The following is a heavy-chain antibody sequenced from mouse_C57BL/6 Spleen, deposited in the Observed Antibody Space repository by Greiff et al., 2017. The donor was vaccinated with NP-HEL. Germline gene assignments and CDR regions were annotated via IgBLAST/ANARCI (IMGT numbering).Heavy chain of an antibody. J-gene: IGHJ3*01. CDR3: ARRSYGNSPWFAY. CDR2: INPNNGGT. Sequence: VQLQQSGPELVKPGASVKISCKASGYTFTDYYMNWVKQSHGKSLEWIGDINPNNGGTSYNQKFKGKATLTVDKSSSTAYMELRSLTSEDSAVYYCARRSYGNSPWFAYWGQGTLVTVSA. V-gene: IGHV1-26*01. D-gene: IGHD2-1*01. CDR1: GYTFTDYY.